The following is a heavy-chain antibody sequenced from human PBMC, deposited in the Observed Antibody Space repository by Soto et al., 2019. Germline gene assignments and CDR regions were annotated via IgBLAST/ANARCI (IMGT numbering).Heavy chain of an antibody. CDR1: GYTFTSYG. CDR2: ISAYNGNT. J-gene: IGHJ4*02. Sequence: QVQLVQSGAEVKKPGASVKVSCKASGYTFTSYGISWVRQAPGQGLEWMGWISAYNGNTNYAQKLQGRVTMTIDTSTSTAYMELRSLRSDDTAVYYCAREGQGDYYDSSGYEPIDYWGQGTLVTVSS. V-gene: IGHV1-18*01. D-gene: IGHD3-22*01. CDR3: AREGQGDYYDSSGYEPIDY.